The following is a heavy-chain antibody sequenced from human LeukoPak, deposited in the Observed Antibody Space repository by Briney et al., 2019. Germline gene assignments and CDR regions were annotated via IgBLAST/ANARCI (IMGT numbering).Heavy chain of an antibody. D-gene: IGHD2-15*01. CDR2: IYSGGST. V-gene: IGHV3-66*01. Sequence: GGSLRLSCAASGFTFSSYSMNWVRQAPGKGLEWVSVIYSGGSTYYADSVKGRFTISRDNSKNTLYLQMNSLRAEDTAVYYCARDEPTYCSGGSCYSIFGYYYGMDVWGQGTTVTVSS. CDR3: ARDEPTYCSGGSCYSIFGYYYGMDV. CDR1: GFTFSSYS. J-gene: IGHJ6*02.